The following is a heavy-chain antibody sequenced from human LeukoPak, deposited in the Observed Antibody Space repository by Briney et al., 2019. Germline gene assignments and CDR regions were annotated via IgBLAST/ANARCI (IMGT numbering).Heavy chain of an antibody. D-gene: IGHD2-2*01. CDR3: AKGGRIVVIPSALPY. J-gene: IGHJ4*02. Sequence: GGSLRLSCAASGFTFSSYAMSWVRQAPGKGLEWVSAISGRDGSTYYADSVKGRFTISRDISKNTLYQQMNSLRVEDTAVYYCAKGGRIVVIPSALPYWGQGNLVTVSS. V-gene: IGHV3-23*01. CDR2: ISGRDGST. CDR1: GFTFSSYA.